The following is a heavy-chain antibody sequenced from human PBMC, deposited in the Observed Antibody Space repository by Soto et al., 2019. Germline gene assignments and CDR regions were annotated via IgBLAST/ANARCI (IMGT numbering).Heavy chain of an antibody. D-gene: IGHD6-6*01. CDR3: ARSSSPFGYYYGMDV. CDR2: INPNSGGT. CDR1: GYTFTGYY. Sequence: ASVKVSCKVSGYTFTGYYMNWVRQAPGQGLEWMGWINPNSGGTNYAQKFQGRVTMTRDTSISTAYMEMSRLRSDDTAVYYCARSSSPFGYYYGMDVWGQGTTVTVSS. V-gene: IGHV1-2*02. J-gene: IGHJ6*02.